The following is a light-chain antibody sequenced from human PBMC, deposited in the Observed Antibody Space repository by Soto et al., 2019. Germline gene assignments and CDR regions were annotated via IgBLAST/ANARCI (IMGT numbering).Light chain of an antibody. J-gene: IGKJ2*01. V-gene: IGKV3-20*01. Sequence: EIVLTQSPGTLSLSPGERATLSCRASQSVRSNYLAWYQQKPGQAPRLLIYGASSRATGIPDRFSGTGSGTALTLTISRLEPEDFAVYYCQQYGGSPYTFGQGTKLEIK. CDR2: GAS. CDR3: QQYGGSPYT. CDR1: QSVRSNY.